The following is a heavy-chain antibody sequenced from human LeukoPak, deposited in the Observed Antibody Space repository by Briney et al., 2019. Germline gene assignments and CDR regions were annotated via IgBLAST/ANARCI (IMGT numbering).Heavy chain of an antibody. CDR1: GFTFSSYS. D-gene: IGHD6-6*01. CDR3: ARADSSSSRLDC. J-gene: IGHJ4*02. V-gene: IGHV3-21*01. CDR2: INSKSRYI. Sequence: GGSLRLSCAASGFTFSSYSMNWVRQAPGKGLEWVSSINSKSRYIYYADSLKGRFTISRDNGKNSEYLQMNSLRAEDTAVYFCARADSSSSRLDCWGQGTLVTVSS.